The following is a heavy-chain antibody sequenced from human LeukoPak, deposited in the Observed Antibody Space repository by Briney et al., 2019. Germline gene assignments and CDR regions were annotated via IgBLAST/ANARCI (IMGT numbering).Heavy chain of an antibody. CDR1: GFTLSSYA. CDR3: ARDAPLLYYDILTGYTTEFDY. J-gene: IGHJ4*02. V-gene: IGHV3-21*01. Sequence: GGSLRLSCAASGFTLSSYAMSWVRQAPGKGLEWVSSISSSSSYIYYADSVKGRFTISRDNAKNSLYLQMNSLRAEDTAVYYCARDAPLLYYDILTGYTTEFDYWGQGTLVTVSS. CDR2: ISSSSSYI. D-gene: IGHD3-9*01.